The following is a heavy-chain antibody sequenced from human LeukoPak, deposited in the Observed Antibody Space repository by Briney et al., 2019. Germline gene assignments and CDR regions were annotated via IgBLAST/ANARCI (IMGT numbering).Heavy chain of an antibody. CDR2: IIPILGIA. CDR3: ARPNYYDSSGYEGSGFDY. J-gene: IGHJ4*02. Sequence: SVKVSCKASGGTFSSYAISWVRPAPGQGLEWVGRIIPILGIANYAQKFQGRVTITADKSTSTVYMELSSLRSEDTAVYYCARPNYYDSSGYEGSGFDYWGQETLVTVPS. V-gene: IGHV1-69*04. CDR1: GGTFSSYA. D-gene: IGHD3-22*01.